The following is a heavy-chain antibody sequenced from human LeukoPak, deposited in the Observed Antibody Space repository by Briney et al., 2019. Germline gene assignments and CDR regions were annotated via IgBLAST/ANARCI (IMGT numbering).Heavy chain of an antibody. J-gene: IGHJ5*02. Sequence: PSQTLSLTCTVSGGSISSGSYYWSWIRQPAGKGLEWIGRIYTSGSTNYNPSLKSRVTISVDTSKNQFSLKLSSVTAADTAVYYCARFSSSTSTPFGPWGQGTLVTVSS. D-gene: IGHD2-2*01. CDR2: IYTSGST. V-gene: IGHV4-61*02. CDR1: GGSISSGSYY. CDR3: ARFSSSTSTPFGP.